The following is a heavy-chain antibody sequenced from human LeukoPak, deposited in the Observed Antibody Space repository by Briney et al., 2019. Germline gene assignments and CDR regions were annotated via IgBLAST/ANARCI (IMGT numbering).Heavy chain of an antibody. CDR1: GFTFGDYA. V-gene: IGHV3-49*04. CDR2: VRSKIYGGTP. J-gene: IGHJ4*02. Sequence: GRSLRLSCTASGFTFGDYAMTWVRQAPGKGLEWVGFVRSKIYGGTPEYAASVKGRFTISRDDSKGIAYLQMNSLKTEDTAVYYCTRDQTPYYWGQGTLVTVSS. CDR3: TRDQTPYY.